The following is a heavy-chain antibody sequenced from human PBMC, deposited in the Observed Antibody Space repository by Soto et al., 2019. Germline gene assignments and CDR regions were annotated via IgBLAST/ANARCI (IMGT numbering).Heavy chain of an antibody. CDR3: ARGPRAPPPHDYGMDG. CDR1: GFTFSSHV. V-gene: IGHV3-23*01. CDR2: ISGGGGTT. Sequence: EVQLLESGGGLVQPGGSLRLSCAASGFTFSSHVMNWVRQAPGKGLEWVAAISGGGGTTFYGDSVEGRFTMSRDNSKNTLFLQMNSLRAADTAVYYCARGPRAPPPHDYGMDGWGQGTTVTVSS. J-gene: IGHJ6*02.